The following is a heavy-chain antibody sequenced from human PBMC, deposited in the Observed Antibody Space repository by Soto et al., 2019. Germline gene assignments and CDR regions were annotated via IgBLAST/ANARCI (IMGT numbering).Heavy chain of an antibody. V-gene: IGHV3-30*18. CDR2: ISYDGSNK. CDR3: AKTILGYCSSTSCYDLDY. J-gene: IGHJ4*02. CDR1: GFTFSSYG. Sequence: GSLRLSCAASGFTFSSYGMHWVRQAPGKGLEWVAVISYDGSNKYYADSVKGRFTISRDNSKNTLYLQMNSLRAEDTAVYYCAKTILGYCSSTSCYDLDYWGQGTLVTVSS. D-gene: IGHD2-2*01.